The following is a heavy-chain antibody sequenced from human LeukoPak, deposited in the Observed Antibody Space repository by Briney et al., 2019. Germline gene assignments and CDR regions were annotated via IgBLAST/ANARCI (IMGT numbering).Heavy chain of an antibody. Sequence: GGSLRLSCAASGFPLNNYAMNWVRQPPGKGRDGVSGISWNSGSIGYADSVKGRFTISRDNAKNSLYLQMNSLRAEDTALYYCAKDMRGVTTFLQHWGQGTLVTVSS. J-gene: IGHJ1*01. CDR3: AKDMRGVTTFLQH. V-gene: IGHV3-9*01. CDR1: GFPLNNYA. CDR2: ISWNSGSI. D-gene: IGHD3-16*01.